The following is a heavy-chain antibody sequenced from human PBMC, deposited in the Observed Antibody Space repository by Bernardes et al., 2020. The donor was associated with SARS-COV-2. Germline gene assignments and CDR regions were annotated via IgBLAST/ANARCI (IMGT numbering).Heavy chain of an antibody. J-gene: IGHJ3*02. V-gene: IGHV3-9*01. CDR1: GFTFDDYA. CDR3: AKDISGSYSGAFDI. Sequence: SLRLSCAASGFTFDDYAMHWVRQAPGKGLEWVSGISWNSGSIAYADSVKGRFTISRDNAKNSLYLQMNSLRAEDTALYYCAKDISGSYSGAFDIWGQGTMVTVSS. D-gene: IGHD1-26*01. CDR2: ISWNSGSI.